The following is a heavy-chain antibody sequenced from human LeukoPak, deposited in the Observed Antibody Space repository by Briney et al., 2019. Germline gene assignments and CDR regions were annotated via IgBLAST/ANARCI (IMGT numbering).Heavy chain of an antibody. J-gene: IGHJ4*02. CDR1: GFTFSTHA. Sequence: GGSLRLSCAASGFTFSTHAMSWVRQAPVNGLECLSDISASGGSTYYADSVKGRFTISRDDSKNTLYLQMNSLRVDDTTLYYCAKADNWGSGYYFDYWGQGPLVTASS. V-gene: IGHV3-23*01. D-gene: IGHD7-27*01. CDR2: ISASGGST. CDR3: AKADNWGSGYYFDY.